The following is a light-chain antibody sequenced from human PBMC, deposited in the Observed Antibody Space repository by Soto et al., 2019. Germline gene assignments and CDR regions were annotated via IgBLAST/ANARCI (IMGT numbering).Light chain of an antibody. CDR1: QSVSSSY. Sequence: EIVLTQSPGTLSLSPGERATLSCRASQSVSSSYLAWYQQKPGQAPRLLIYGASSRATGIPDRFSCRESGTDFTLTISRLEPEDFAVYYCQQYGSSPRLTFGGGTKVEIK. CDR2: GAS. V-gene: IGKV3-20*01. CDR3: QQYGSSPRLT. J-gene: IGKJ4*01.